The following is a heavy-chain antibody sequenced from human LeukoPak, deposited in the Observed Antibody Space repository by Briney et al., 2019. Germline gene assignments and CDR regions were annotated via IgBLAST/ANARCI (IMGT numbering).Heavy chain of an antibody. CDR2: ISYDGSNK. CDR1: GFIFSSYG. Sequence: GGSLRLSCAASGFIFSSYGMHWVRRAPGKGLEWVAVISYDGSNKYYADSVKGRFTISRDNVKNTLSLQMNSLRAEDTAVYYCARDPSWRHDSWGQGTLVTVSS. J-gene: IGHJ4*02. V-gene: IGHV3-30*03. CDR3: ARDPSWRHDS.